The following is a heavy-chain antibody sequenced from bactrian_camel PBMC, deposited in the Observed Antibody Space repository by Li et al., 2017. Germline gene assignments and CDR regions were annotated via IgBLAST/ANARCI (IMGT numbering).Heavy chain of an antibody. D-gene: IGHD2*01. J-gene: IGHJ4*01. CDR3: ASARISGCGSLDPADYYD. CDR1: GFTFSSGS. Sequence: VQLVESGGGLVQPGGSLTLSCAASGFTFSSGSMSWVRQAPGKGLEWVSAISGGGTTYYADSVKGRFTISQENDGHTIPLQMDSLLPQDTGMYYCASARISGCGSLDPADYYDWGQGTQVTV. V-gene: IGHV3S40*01. CDR2: ISGGGTT.